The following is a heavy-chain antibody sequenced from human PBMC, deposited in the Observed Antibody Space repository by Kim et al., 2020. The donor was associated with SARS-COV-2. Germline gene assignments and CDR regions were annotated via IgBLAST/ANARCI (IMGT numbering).Heavy chain of an antibody. CDR3: ARDPMITFGGVIAIGYYYYGMDV. V-gene: IGHV3-30*04. J-gene: IGHJ6*02. CDR1: GFTFSIYA. Sequence: GGSLRLSCAASGFTFSIYAMHWVRQAPGKGLEWVAVISYDGSNKYYADSVKGRFTISRDNSKNTLYLQMNSLRAEDTAVYYCARDPMITFGGVIAIGYYYYGMDVWGQGTTVTVSS. D-gene: IGHD3-16*02. CDR2: ISYDGSNK.